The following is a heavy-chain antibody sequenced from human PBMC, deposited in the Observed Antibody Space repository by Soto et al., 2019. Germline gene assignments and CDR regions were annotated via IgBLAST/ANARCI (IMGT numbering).Heavy chain of an antibody. CDR3: AREKDSTMGPSFDS. J-gene: IGHJ4*02. CDR2: IWYDGSNK. Sequence: GGSLRLSCAASGFTFSSYGMHWVRQAPGKGLEWVAVIWYDGSNKDYADSVKGRFTISRDNSKNTLYLQINSLRAEDTAVYYCAREKDSTMGPSFDSWGQGTLVTVSS. D-gene: IGHD5-18*01. V-gene: IGHV3-33*08. CDR1: GFTFSSYG.